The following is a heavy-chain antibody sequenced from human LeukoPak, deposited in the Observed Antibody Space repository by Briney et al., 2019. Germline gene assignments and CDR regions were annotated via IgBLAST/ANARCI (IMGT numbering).Heavy chain of an antibody. V-gene: IGHV3-48*01. Sequence: GGSLRLSCAASGFTFSSYSMNWVRQAPGKGLEWVSYISSSSSTIYYADSLKGRFTISRDDAENSLYLQMNSLRAEDTAVYYCAGDSSVTAAPIDCWGQGTLVTVSS. D-gene: IGHD2-2*01. CDR2: ISSSSSTI. CDR3: AGDSSVTAAPIDC. CDR1: GFTFSSYS. J-gene: IGHJ4*02.